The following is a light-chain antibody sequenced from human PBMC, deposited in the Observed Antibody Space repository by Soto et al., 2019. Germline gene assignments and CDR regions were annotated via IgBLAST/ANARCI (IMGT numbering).Light chain of an antibody. CDR3: HQYDSWT. CDR2: GAS. V-gene: IGKV3-20*01. J-gene: IGKJ1*01. CDR1: QSSSSIY. Sequence: ILLIQSPATRSSSPGEVAPLSFRASQSSSSIYLAWYLQKPGRAPRLLIYGASCRATCIPDMFSGSVCGTDFTLTISRLEPDDFAVYYCHQYDSWTFGQGPKVDIK.